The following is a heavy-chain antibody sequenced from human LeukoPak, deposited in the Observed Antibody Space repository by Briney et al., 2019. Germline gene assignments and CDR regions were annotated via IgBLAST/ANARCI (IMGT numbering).Heavy chain of an antibody. CDR3: ARGGYSYGSVFDY. CDR2: IWYDASNK. V-gene: IGHV3-33*01. Sequence: PGGSLRLSCAASGISFRSYGMHWVRQAPGKGLEWVTFIWYDASNKYYAESVKGRFTISRDNSKNTLYLQMNSLRAEDTAVYYCARGGYSYGSVFDYWGQGTLVTVSS. D-gene: IGHD5-18*01. CDR1: GISFRSYG. J-gene: IGHJ4*02.